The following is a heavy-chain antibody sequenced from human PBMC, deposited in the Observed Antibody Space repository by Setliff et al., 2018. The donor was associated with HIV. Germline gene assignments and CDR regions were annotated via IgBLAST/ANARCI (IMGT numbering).Heavy chain of an antibody. D-gene: IGHD2-15*01. CDR2: IIPILGIA. CDR3: ARDPDCSGGSCFDDWFDP. Sequence: SVKVSCKASGYSFTSYGVSWVRQAPGQGLDWMGRIIPILGIANYAQKFQGRVTITADKSTSTAYMELSSLRSEDTAVYYCARDPDCSGGSCFDDWFDPWGQRTLVTVSS. V-gene: IGHV1-69*04. J-gene: IGHJ5*02. CDR1: GYSFTSYG.